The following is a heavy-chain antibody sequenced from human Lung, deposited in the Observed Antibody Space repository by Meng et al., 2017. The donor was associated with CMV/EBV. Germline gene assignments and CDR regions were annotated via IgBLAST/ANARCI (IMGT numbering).Heavy chain of an antibody. Sequence: SVKVSCKASGCSLSNYRLNWVRQVPGQGFQWMGGIIPILGIPDYPENFQGRVTITADTSTDTAYMHLSSLRLEDTAVYYCARGARLGYCSGANGYFHDIWGQGTLVTVSS. J-gene: IGHJ4*02. CDR3: ARGARLGYCSGANGYFHDI. CDR1: GCSLSNYR. V-gene: IGHV1-69*10. CDR2: IIPILGIP. D-gene: IGHD2-15*01.